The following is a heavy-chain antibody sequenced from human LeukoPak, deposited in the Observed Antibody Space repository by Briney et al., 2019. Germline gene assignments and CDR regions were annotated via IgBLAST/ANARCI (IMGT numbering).Heavy chain of an antibody. J-gene: IGHJ6*02. CDR1: GFTFDNYD. CDR3: AKGYGDYYYYYGMDV. D-gene: IGHD4-17*01. CDR2: ITWNSGGI. Sequence: GGSLRLSCAASGFTFDNYDMHWVRQAPGKGLEWVSGITWNSGGIGYADSVKGRFIISRDNAKNSLYLQMNSLRAEDTALYYCAKGYGDYYYYYGMDVWGLGTTVTVS. V-gene: IGHV3-9*01.